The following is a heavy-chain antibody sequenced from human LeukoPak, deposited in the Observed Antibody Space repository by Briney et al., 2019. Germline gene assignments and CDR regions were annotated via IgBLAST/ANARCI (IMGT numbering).Heavy chain of an antibody. CDR1: GYTFTGYY. Sequence: TVSCKASGYTFTGYYIHWVRQAPGQGLEWLGWITAHSGGGAQYAPVFQDRVAMTRRTSISTAYLDLSSLRSDDTAVYYCARGYSYGYLEYWGPGTLVTVPT. D-gene: IGHD5-18*01. V-gene: IGHV1-2*02. CDR3: ARGYSYGYLEY. J-gene: IGHJ4*02. CDR2: ITAHSGGGA.